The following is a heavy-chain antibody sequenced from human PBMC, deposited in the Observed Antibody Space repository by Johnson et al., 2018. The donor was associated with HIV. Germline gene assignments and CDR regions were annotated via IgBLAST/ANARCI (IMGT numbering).Heavy chain of an antibody. J-gene: IGHJ3*02. CDR1: GFTFSDYY. CDR3: AKDDSVFTMVRGVRSDAFDI. V-gene: IGHV3-66*02. CDR2: IYSGGST. D-gene: IGHD3-10*01. Sequence: VQLVESGGGLVKPGGSLRLSCAASGFTFSDYYMSWIRQAPGKGLEWVSVIYSGGSTYYADSVKGRFTISRDNSKNTLYLQMNSLRAEDTAVYYCAKDDSVFTMVRGVRSDAFDIWGQGTMVTVSS.